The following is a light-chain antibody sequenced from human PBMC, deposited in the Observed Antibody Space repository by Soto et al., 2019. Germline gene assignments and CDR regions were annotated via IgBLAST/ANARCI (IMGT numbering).Light chain of an antibody. CDR1: QDISDY. J-gene: IGKJ4*01. Sequence: DIQLTQSPSFLSASVGDRVTITCRAGQDISDYLAWYQQRPGKAPKLLIYAAPTLQSGVPSRFSGSGSGTEFTLTISSLQPEDFATYSCQQLNSYPLTFGGGTKVDIK. CDR2: AAP. CDR3: QQLNSYPLT. V-gene: IGKV1-9*01.